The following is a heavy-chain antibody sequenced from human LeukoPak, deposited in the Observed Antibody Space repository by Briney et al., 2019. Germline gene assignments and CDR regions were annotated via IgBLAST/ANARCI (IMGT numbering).Heavy chain of an antibody. D-gene: IGHD1-26*01. J-gene: IGHJ4*02. CDR2: ISFTGST. CDR3: ARGHSYSAGSSVGYDY. CDR1: GGSFSGYY. Sequence: PSETLSLTCTVSGGSFSGYYWTWIRQTPGKGLEWLGYISFTGSTHYNPSLESRITFSIDISKNHFSLKLNSVTAIDSAVYYCARGHSYSAGSSVGYDYWGQGTLVTVSS. V-gene: IGHV4-59*12.